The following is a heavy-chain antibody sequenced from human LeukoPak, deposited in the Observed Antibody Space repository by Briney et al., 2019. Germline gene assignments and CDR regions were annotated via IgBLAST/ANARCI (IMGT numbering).Heavy chain of an antibody. D-gene: IGHD3-22*01. Sequence: ASVKVSCKASGYTFSSYSVSWVRQAPGQGLEWVGWISPYNGQTNYLQKVQGRVTMTTDTSTNTAYMELRSLRSDDTAVYYCARRNYYHENSGNSLYYFDFWGQGTLVTVSS. CDR1: GYTFSSYS. CDR3: ARRNYYHENSGNSLYYFDF. V-gene: IGHV1-18*01. CDR2: ISPYNGQT. J-gene: IGHJ4*02.